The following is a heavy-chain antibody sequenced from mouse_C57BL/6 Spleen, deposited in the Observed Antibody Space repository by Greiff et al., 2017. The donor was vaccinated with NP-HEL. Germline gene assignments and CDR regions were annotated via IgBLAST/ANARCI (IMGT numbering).Heavy chain of an antibody. CDR3: ARGSSRYYYAMDY. Sequence: QVQLQQPGTELVKPGASVKLSCKASGYTFTSYWMHWVKQRPGQGLEWIGEIDPSDSYTNYNQKFKGKSTLTVDKSSSTAYMQLSSLTSEDSAVYYCARGSSRYYYAMDYWGQGTSVTVSS. V-gene: IGHV1-69*01. CDR2: IDPSDSYT. J-gene: IGHJ4*01. CDR1: GYTFTSYW. D-gene: IGHD1-1*01.